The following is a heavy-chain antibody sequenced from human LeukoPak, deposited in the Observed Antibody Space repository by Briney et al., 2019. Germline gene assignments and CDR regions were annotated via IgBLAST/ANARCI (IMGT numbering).Heavy chain of an antibody. CDR1: GFTFSSYS. D-gene: IGHD7-27*01. Sequence: GGSLRLSCAASGFTFSSYSMNWVRQAPGKGLEWVSSISSSSSYIYYADSVKGRFTISRDNAKNSLYLQMNSLRAEDTAMYYCARSSPGKLGIGSYGMDVWGQGTTVTVSS. CDR2: ISSSSSYI. V-gene: IGHV3-21*01. J-gene: IGHJ6*02. CDR3: ARSSPGKLGIGSYGMDV.